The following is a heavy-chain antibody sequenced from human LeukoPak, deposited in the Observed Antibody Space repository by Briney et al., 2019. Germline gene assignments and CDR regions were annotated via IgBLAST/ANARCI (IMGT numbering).Heavy chain of an antibody. J-gene: IGHJ6*03. CDR2: LRPVFGPI. D-gene: IGHD1-20*01. CDR3: ATNPMTGYHLGDHFYFYMAV. CDR1: GVTLSSYA. Sequence: GASVKVSCKASGVTLSSYAISWVRQAPGQGLEWIGGLRPVFGPINSAQKFQDRVTLTKDDSTTTAYMELRSLRSEDTAVYYCATNPMTGYHLGDHFYFYMAVWGKGTTVTVS. V-gene: IGHV1-69*05.